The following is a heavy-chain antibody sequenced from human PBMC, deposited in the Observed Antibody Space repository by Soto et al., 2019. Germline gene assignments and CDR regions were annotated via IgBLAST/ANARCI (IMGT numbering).Heavy chain of an antibody. J-gene: IGHJ4*02. CDR2: IDAGNGRT. CDR3: ARGRWTQTTADYYLDY. CDR1: GYTFTTFTGCA. V-gene: IGHV1-3*01. Sequence: QVQLVQSGAEVRKPGASVKISCKASGYTFTTFTGCAVHWVRQAPGQRLEWMGWIDAGNGRTKYSQNSQGRFTITRDTSATTINMELSSLRSEDTAVYYCARGRWTQTTADYYLDYWGQGTLVTVSA. D-gene: IGHD1-1*01.